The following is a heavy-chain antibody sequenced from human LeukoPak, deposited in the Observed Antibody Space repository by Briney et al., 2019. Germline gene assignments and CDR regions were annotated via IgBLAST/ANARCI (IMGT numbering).Heavy chain of an antibody. CDR3: RGPTQQWLYSGTDV. V-gene: IGHV3-49*04. J-gene: IGHJ6*02. Sequence: PGRSLRLSCTVSGFTFGDHAMSWVRQAPGKGLEWLGFIRSKAYGGTTEYAASAKGRFTISRDDSKSIAYLQMNSLTTEDTAVYCSRGPTQQWLYSGTDVWGQGTTVIVSS. CDR2: IRSKAYGGTT. D-gene: IGHD5-18*01. CDR1: GFTFGDHA.